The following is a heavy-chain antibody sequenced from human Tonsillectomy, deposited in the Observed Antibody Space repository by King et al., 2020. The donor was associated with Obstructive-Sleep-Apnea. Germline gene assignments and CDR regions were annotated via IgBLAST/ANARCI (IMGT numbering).Heavy chain of an antibody. J-gene: IGHJ4*02. CDR1: GGSIRSRNW. Sequence: VQLQESGPGLVKPSETLSLTAAVSGGSIRSRNWWSWVRQPPRKGVGWIGGLDHNGSSKYNPSPKSRVTISVHKSKNQFSLKVSSVTAADTAVYYCARGTPHYCSGGSCYSYGLDYWGQGTLVTVSS. CDR2: LDHNGSS. V-gene: IGHV4-4*02. D-gene: IGHD2-15*01. CDR3: ARGTPHYCSGGSCYSYGLDY.